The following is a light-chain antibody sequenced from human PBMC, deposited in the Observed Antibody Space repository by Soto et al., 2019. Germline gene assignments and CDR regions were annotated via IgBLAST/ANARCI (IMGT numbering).Light chain of an antibody. CDR3: AAWDVSLNGWV. Sequence: QSVLTQPPSASGTPGQRVTISCSGSRSNIGSNPVNWYQQFPGTAPKLLIYTNNQRPSGVPDRFSGSKSGTSAALAISGLQSEDATDYYCAAWDVSLNGWVFGGGTQLTVL. CDR1: RSNIGSNP. J-gene: IGLJ3*02. V-gene: IGLV1-44*01. CDR2: TNN.